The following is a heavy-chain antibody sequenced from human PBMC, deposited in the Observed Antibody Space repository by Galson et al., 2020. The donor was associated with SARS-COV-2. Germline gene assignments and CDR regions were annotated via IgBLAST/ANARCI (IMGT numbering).Heavy chain of an antibody. J-gene: IGHJ1*01. CDR2: INPTSGGQ. Sequence: ASVQVTCKASGYTFTGYYMHWVRQAPGQGLEWMGWINPTSGGQNYAQKFQGRVTMTRDTTISTAYMELRRRRSDDTAVYYCARLEQLGCSYGSAEYFQHWGQGSLVTVSS. CDR3: ARLEQLGCSYGSAEYFQH. D-gene: IGHD6-13*01. V-gene: IGHV1-2*02. CDR1: GYTFTGYY.